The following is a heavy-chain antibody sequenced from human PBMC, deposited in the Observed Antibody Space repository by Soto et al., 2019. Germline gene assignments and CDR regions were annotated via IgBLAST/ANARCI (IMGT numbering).Heavy chain of an antibody. CDR1: GFTFGDYA. D-gene: IGHD6-19*01. Sequence: GGSLRLSCTASGFTFGDYAMSWFRQAPGKGLEWVGFIRSKAYGGTTEYAASVKGRFTISRDDSKSIAYLQMNSLKTEDTAVYYCTRDHSSGSNGYWGQGTLVTVSS. V-gene: IGHV3-49*03. CDR2: IRSKAYGGTT. J-gene: IGHJ4*02. CDR3: TRDHSSGSNGY.